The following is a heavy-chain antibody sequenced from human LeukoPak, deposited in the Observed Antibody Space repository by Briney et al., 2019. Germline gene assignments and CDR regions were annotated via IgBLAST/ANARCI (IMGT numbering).Heavy chain of an antibody. CDR2: ISGSGGST. J-gene: IGHJ4*02. D-gene: IGHD2-2*01. CDR1: GFTFSSYA. V-gene: IGHV3-23*01. CDR3: AKAFSEYCSSTSCYLFDY. Sequence: PGGSLRLSCAASGFTFSSYAMSWVRQAPGKGLEWVSAISGSGGSTYYADSVKGRFTISRDNSKNTMYLQMNSLRAEDTAVYYCAKAFSEYCSSTSCYLFDYWGQGTQVTVSS.